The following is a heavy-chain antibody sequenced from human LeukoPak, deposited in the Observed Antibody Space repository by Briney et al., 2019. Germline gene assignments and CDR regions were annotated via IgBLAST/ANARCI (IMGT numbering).Heavy chain of an antibody. D-gene: IGHD5-18*01. CDR1: GFTFSAHD. J-gene: IGHJ4*02. CDR2: IRNDGNKY. V-gene: IGHV3-30*02. CDR3: VKVDT. Sequence: PGGSLRLSCGASGFTFSAHDMHWVRQSPGKGLDWVAFIRNDGNKYNYAESVKGRFTISRDNSKNTLYLQMDSLSAEDTAVYYCVKVDTWGQGTLGTVSS.